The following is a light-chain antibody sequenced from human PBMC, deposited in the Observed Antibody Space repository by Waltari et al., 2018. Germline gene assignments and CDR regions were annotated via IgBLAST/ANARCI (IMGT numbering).Light chain of an antibody. CDR1: TGDIGSYNY. Sequence: QSALTQPASVSGSPGQPITITCTGTTGDIGSYNYVSWYQQYPGEAPKLIVYDVDNRPSGVCDRFSGSKSGNTASLTISGLQTEDEADYYCSSYTSGASVDVFGTGTRVTVL. CDR2: DVD. CDR3: SSYTSGASVDV. J-gene: IGLJ1*01. V-gene: IGLV2-14*01.